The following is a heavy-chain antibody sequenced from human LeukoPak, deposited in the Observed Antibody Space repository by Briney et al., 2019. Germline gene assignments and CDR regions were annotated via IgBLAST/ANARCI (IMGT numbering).Heavy chain of an antibody. CDR2: INHSGST. CDR3: ARDQWFGESYYMDV. J-gene: IGHJ6*03. Sequence: PSETLSLTCAVYGGSFSGYYWSWIRQPPGKGLEWIGEINHSGSTNYNPSLKSRVTMSVDTSKSQFSLKLSSVTAADTAVYYCARDQWFGESYYMDVWGKGTTVTISS. V-gene: IGHV4-34*01. D-gene: IGHD3-10*01. CDR1: GGSFSGYY.